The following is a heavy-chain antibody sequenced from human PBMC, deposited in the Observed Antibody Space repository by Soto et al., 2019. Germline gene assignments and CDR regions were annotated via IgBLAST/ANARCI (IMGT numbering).Heavy chain of an antibody. CDR1: GFTFSSYG. CDR2: ISYDGSNK. CDR3: AKEKWSSGRGEYSYGPDV. J-gene: IGHJ6*02. Sequence: GGSLRLSCAASGFTFSSYGMHWVRQAPGKGLEWVAVISYDGSNKYYADSVKGRFTISRDNSKNTLYLQMNSLRAEDTAVYYCAKEKWSSGRGEYSYGPDVWGQGTTVTVSS. D-gene: IGHD5-18*01. V-gene: IGHV3-30*18.